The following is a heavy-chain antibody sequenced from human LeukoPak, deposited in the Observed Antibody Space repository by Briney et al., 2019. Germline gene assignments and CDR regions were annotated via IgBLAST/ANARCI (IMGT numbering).Heavy chain of an antibody. V-gene: IGHV3-30-3*01. CDR2: IPYDGSNK. CDR3: ASDRGYSYGSNFDY. J-gene: IGHJ4*02. CDR1: AHTFSSYA. Sequence: GGSLILCLAAPAHTFSSYAKHRGRQARAKVLEWEPVIPYDGSNKSYDASVKGSFTISSDNSKTTLYLHITSLRAEDTAVYYCASDRGYSYGSNFDYWGQGTLVTVSS. D-gene: IGHD5-18*01.